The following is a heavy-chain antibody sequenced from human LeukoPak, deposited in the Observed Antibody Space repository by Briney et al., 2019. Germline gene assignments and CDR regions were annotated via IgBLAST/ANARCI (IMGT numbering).Heavy chain of an antibody. V-gene: IGHV1-24*01. CDR3: ATVYYYGSGSYYNPLDY. CDR2: FYPEDGET. D-gene: IGHD3-10*01. J-gene: IGHJ4*02. CDR1: VYTLTELS. Sequence: ASVNVSFKVSVYTLTELSMHWVRQAPGKGLDWMGGFYPEDGETIYAQKFQGRVTMTEDTSTDTAYMELSRMRSEDTAVYYCATVYYYGSGSYYNPLDYWGQGTLVTVSS.